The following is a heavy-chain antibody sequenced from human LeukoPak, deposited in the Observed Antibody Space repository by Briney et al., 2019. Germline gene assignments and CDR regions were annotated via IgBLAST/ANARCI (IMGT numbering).Heavy chain of an antibody. CDR3: AKYVSGHYIDD. Sequence: SETLSLTCTVSGGSLSNFYWSWIRHPAGKGLEWIGRIYSTGSTNYNPSLRRRVPMSVDTSKNQFSLTLYSVTAADTAVYYCAKYVSGHYIDDWGQGTLVTVSS. J-gene: IGHJ4*02. CDR1: GGSLSNFY. D-gene: IGHD3-10*01. CDR2: IYSTGST. V-gene: IGHV4-4*07.